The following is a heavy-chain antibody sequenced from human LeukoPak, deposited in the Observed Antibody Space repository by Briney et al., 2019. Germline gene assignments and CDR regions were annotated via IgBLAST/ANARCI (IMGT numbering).Heavy chain of an antibody. V-gene: IGHV1-69*13. CDR2: IIPIFGTA. CDR1: GGTFSSYA. CDR3: ARVYTLSFATAAFDY. J-gene: IGHJ4*02. Sequence: SVKVSCKASGGTFSSYAISWVRQAPGQGLEWMGGIIPIFGTANYAQKFQGRVTITADESTSTAYMELSSLRSEDTAAYYCARVYTLSFATAAFDYWGQGTLVTVSS. D-gene: IGHD2-2*02.